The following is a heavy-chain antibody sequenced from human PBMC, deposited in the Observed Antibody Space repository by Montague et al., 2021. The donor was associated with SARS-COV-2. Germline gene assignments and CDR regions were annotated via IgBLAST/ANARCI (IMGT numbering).Heavy chain of an antibody. CDR3: AKFQWFELGVFDI. V-gene: IGHV3-23*03. CDR1: GFTFSNYA. D-gene: IGHD3-10*01. J-gene: IGHJ3*02. CDR2: TYSGDSST. Sequence: SLRLSCAASGFTFSNYAVSWVRQAPGKGLEWVSVTYSGDSSTYYADSVKGRFTISRDNSKNTLYLQMNSLRAEDTAVYYCAKFQWFELGVFDIWGQGKMVTDSS.